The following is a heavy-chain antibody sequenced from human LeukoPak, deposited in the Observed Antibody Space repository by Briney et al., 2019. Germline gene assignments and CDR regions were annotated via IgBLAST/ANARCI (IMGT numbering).Heavy chain of an antibody. CDR2: ISGSGGST. D-gene: IGHD3-22*01. CDR3: AKSNYYDSSGYYDY. Sequence: PGAFLRLSCAASGFTFSSYAMSWVRQAPGKGLEWVSAISGSGGSTYYADSVKGRFTISRDNSKNTLYLQMNSLRAEDTAVYYCAKSNYYDSSGYYDYWGQGTLVTVSS. J-gene: IGHJ4*02. V-gene: IGHV3-23*01. CDR1: GFTFSSYA.